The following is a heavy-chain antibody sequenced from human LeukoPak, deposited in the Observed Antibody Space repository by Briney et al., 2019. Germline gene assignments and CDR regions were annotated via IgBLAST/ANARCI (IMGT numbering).Heavy chain of an antibody. CDR2: IYTSGST. Sequence: SETLSLTCTVPSGSISSYYWSWIRHPAGKGLEWLVRIYTSGSTNYNPSLKSRVTMPVDTSKNQFSLKLSALHAASTAVYYCARDFGSRTDYWGQGTLATVSS. CDR3: ARDFGSRTDY. J-gene: IGHJ4*02. CDR1: SGSISSYY. V-gene: IGHV4-4*07. D-gene: IGHD1-26*01.